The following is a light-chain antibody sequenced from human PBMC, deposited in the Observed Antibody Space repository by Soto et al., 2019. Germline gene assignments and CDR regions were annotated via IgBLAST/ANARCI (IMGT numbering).Light chain of an antibody. V-gene: IGLV1-51*01. CDR3: GTWDSSLSAGVV. J-gene: IGLJ1*01. CDR1: SSNIGNNY. Sequence: QSVLTQPPSVSAAPGQKVTISCSGSSSNIGNNYVSWYQQLPGTAPKLLIYDNNKRPSGIPDRFSGSKSGTSATLGITGLQTGDEADYYCGTWDSSLSAGVVFGTGTK. CDR2: DNN.